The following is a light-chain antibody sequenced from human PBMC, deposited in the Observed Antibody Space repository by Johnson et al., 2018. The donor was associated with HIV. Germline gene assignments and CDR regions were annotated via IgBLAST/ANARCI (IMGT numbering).Light chain of an antibody. J-gene: IGLJ1*01. CDR2: ENN. Sequence: QSVLTQPPSVSAAPGQKVTISCSGSSSNIGNNYVSWYQQLPGTAPKLLIYENNKRPSGIPDRFSGSKSGTSATLGITGLQTGDEADYYCGTWDSRLNVYLFGTGTKVTVL. V-gene: IGLV1-51*02. CDR3: GTWDSRLNVYL. CDR1: SSNIGNNY.